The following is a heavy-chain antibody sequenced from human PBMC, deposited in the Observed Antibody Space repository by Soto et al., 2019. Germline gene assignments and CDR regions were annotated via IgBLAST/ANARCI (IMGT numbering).Heavy chain of an antibody. Sequence: GGSLRLSCAASGFTFNSYGRHWVHQGPGNGLKRLAFISYDSTKTYYADSVKCRFTISRDNSNSALYVQMNSLSGEDTAVYYCARTRSASSDFNYFSLDVWAQGTTVKVYS. CDR3: ARTRSASSDFNYFSLDV. CDR2: ISYDSTKT. D-gene: IGHD6-6*01. V-gene: IGHV3-30*03. J-gene: IGHJ6*02. CDR1: GFTFNSYG.